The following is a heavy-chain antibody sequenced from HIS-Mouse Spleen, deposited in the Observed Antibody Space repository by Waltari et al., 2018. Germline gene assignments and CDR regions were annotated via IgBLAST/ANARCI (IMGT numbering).Heavy chain of an antibody. V-gene: IGHV3-30*03. CDR1: GFTFSSYG. CDR2: ISYDGSNN. J-gene: IGHJ4*02. D-gene: IGHD6-13*01. Sequence: QVQLVESGGGLVQPGRSLRLSCAASGFTFSSYGMHWVRQAPGTGLGWLAVISYDGSNNSYADSVKCRFTISRDNSKNTLYLQMNSLGAEDTAVYYCATLSWGYEYNSFDYWGQGTLVTVSS. CDR3: ATLSWGYEYNSFDY.